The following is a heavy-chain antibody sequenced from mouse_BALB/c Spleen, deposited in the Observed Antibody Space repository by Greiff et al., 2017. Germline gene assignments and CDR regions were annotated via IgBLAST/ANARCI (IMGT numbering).Heavy chain of an antibody. J-gene: IGHJ3*01. D-gene: IGHD1-2*01. CDR1: GFSLTSYG. CDR3: AREKSHYDWFAY. V-gene: IGHV2-9*02. CDR2: IWAGGST. Sequence: VQLVESGPGLVAPSQSLSITCTVSGFSLTSYGVHWVRQPPGKGLEWLGVIWAGGSTNYNSALMSRLSISKDNSKSQVFLKMNSLQTDDTAMYYCAREKSHYDWFAYWGQGTLVTVSA.